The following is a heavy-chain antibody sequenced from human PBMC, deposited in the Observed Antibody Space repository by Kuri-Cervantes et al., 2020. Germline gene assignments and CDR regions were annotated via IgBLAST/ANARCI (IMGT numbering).Heavy chain of an antibody. CDR1: GFTFTSSA. D-gene: IGHD6-19*01. V-gene: IGHV1-58*01. CDR2: IVVGSGNT. CDR3: ARGPYSSGHFDY. J-gene: IGHJ4*02. Sequence: SVKVSCKASGFTFTSSAVQWVRQARGQRLEWIGWIVVGSGNTNYAQKFQERVTITRDMSTSTAYMELSSLRSEDTAVYYCARGPYSSGHFDYWGQGTLVTVSS.